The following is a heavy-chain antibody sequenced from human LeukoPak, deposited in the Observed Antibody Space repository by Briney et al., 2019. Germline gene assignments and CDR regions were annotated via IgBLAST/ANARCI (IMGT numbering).Heavy chain of an antibody. CDR2: LFWDDDS. CDR3: AHATNSHFDY. V-gene: IGHV2-5*02. D-gene: IGHD4-23*01. J-gene: IGHJ4*02. CDR1: GFSLNTTTLG. Sequence: ESGPTLVNPTPTLTLTCTFSGFSLNTTTLGVGWIRQPPGKALEWLALLFWDDDSRLSPSLESRLTITKDTSKNQVVLTMTDMDPVDTATYYCAHATNSHFDYWGQGTLVTVSS.